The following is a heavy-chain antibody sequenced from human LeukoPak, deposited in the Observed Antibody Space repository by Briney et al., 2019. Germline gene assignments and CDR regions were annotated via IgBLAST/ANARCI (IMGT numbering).Heavy chain of an antibody. J-gene: IGHJ4*02. Sequence: PSETLSLTCTVSGGSISGSSYFWGWIRQPPGKGLEWIGSIYYSGSTYYNPSLKSRVTISVDTSKNQFSLKLSSVPAADTAVYYCASGMAHGSGRSSFDYWGQGTLVTVSS. CDR3: ASGMAHGSGRSSFDY. D-gene: IGHD3-10*01. CDR1: GGSISGSSYF. CDR2: IYYSGST. V-gene: IGHV4-39*07.